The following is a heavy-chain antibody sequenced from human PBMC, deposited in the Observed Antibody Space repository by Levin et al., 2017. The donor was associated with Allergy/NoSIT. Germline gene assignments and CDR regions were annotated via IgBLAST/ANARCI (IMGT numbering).Heavy chain of an antibody. CDR3: ARERFQVGSAFDI. CDR1: GFIFNDYA. D-gene: IGHD1-26*01. V-gene: IGHV3-33*01. CDR2: IWPDGSKI. Sequence: GGSLRLSCAASGFIFNDYAMHWVRRAPGKGLEWVAIIWPDGSKILYADSVKGRFTLSRDNSRDTFYLQMDSLRAEDTAVYYCARERFQVGSAFDIWGQGTMVSVSS. J-gene: IGHJ3*02.